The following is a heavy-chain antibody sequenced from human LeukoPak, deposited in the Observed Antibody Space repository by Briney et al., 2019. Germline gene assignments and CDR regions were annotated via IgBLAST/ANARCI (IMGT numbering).Heavy chain of an antibody. D-gene: IGHD3-9*01. CDR1: GFTFSSYS. V-gene: IGHV3-21*01. CDR3: ARGVRDFDWLFDY. J-gene: IGHJ4*02. CDR2: ISSSSSYI. Sequence: PGGSLRLSCAASGFTFSSYSMNWVRQAPGKALEWVSSISSSSSYIYYADSVKGRFTISRDNAKNSLYLQMNSLRAEDTAVYYCARGVRDFDWLFDYWGQGTMVTVSS.